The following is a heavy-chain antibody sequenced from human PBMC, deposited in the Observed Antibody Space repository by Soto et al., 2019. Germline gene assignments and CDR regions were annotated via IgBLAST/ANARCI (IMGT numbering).Heavy chain of an antibody. V-gene: IGHV4-59*01. CDR3: ARGPPSGYYPFDY. Sequence: SETLSLTCTVSGGSISTYYWSWIRQPPGKGLEWIGYVYDTGSTMHNPSLKSRVTTSLDTSKDQFSLKLNSVTAADTAVYDCARGPPSGYYPFDYWGQGILVTVSS. D-gene: IGHD3-22*01. CDR1: GGSISTYY. CDR2: VYDTGST. J-gene: IGHJ4*02.